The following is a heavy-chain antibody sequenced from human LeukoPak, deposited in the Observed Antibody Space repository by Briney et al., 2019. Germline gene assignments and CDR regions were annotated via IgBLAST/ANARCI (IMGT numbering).Heavy chain of an antibody. Sequence: GSLRLSCAASGFTFSSYAMHWVRQAPGKGLEWVAVISYDGSNKYYADSVKGRFTISRDNSKNTLYLQMNSLRAEDTALYYCARDHRKIIMRWLQSRLEHNAFDIWGQGTMVTVSS. CDR1: GFTFSSYA. CDR2: ISYDGSNK. D-gene: IGHD5-24*01. J-gene: IGHJ3*02. V-gene: IGHV3-30*04. CDR3: ARDHRKIIMRWLQSRLEHNAFDI.